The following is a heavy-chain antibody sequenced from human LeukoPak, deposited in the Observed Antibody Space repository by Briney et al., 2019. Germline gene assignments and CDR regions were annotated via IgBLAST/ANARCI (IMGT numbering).Heavy chain of an antibody. J-gene: IGHJ4*02. Sequence: SETLSLTCAVYGGSFSGYYWSWIRQPPGKGLEWIGEINHSGSTNYNPSLKSRVTISVDTSKNQFSLKLSSVTAADTAVYYCARVSIVVVVAATLFDYWGQGTLVTVSS. CDR3: ARVSIVVVVAATLFDY. D-gene: IGHD2-15*01. CDR1: GGSFSGYY. V-gene: IGHV4-34*01. CDR2: INHSGST.